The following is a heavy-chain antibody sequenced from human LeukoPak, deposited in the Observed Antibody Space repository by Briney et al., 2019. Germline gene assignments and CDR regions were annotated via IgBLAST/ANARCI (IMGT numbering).Heavy chain of an antibody. Sequence: GGSLRLTCAASGFTFSSYWMHWVRQAPGKGLVWVSRINSDGRSTSYAASVKGRFTISRDNSKNTLHLQMSSLRAEDTAVYYCARHSSGYYHYDYWGPGTPVTVAS. V-gene: IGHV3-74*01. D-gene: IGHD3-22*01. J-gene: IGHJ4*02. CDR1: GFTFSSYW. CDR2: INSDGRST. CDR3: ARHSSGYYHYDY.